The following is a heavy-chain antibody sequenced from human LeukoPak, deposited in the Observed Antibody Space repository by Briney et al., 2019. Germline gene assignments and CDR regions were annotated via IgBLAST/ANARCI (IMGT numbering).Heavy chain of an antibody. D-gene: IGHD6-13*01. V-gene: IGHV4-59*01. CDR2: IYDSGST. Sequence: SETLSLTCTVSGGSISSYYWSWIWQPPGKGLEWIGYIYDSGSTYYNPSLKSRVTISVDTSKNQFSLRLRSVTAADTAVYYCARDIIERRGAVGFDPWGQGTLVTVSS. J-gene: IGHJ5*02. CDR1: GGSISSYY. CDR3: ARDIIERRGAVGFDP.